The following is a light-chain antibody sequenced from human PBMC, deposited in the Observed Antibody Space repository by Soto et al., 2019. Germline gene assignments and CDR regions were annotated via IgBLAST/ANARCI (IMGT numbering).Light chain of an antibody. CDR3: SSYTISSTLLYF. V-gene: IGLV2-14*01. CDR1: SSDVGGYNY. Sequence: QSALTQPASVSGSPGQSITISCTGTSSDVGGYNYVSWYQQHPGKAPKLMIYDVSNRPSGVSNRFSGSKSGNTASLTISGLQAEDEANYYCSSYTISSTLLYFFGTGTKLTVL. J-gene: IGLJ1*01. CDR2: DVS.